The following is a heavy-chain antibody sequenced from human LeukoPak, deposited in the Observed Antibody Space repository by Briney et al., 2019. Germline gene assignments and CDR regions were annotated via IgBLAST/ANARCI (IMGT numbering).Heavy chain of an antibody. D-gene: IGHD5-24*01. V-gene: IGHV3-23*01. J-gene: IGHJ4*02. CDR1: GFTFSNYA. Sequence: GGSLRLSCAASGFTFSNYAMSWVRQAPGKGLEWVSTISGTGGNTYYADSVKGRFTISRDNSKNTLYLQVNSLRAEDTAVYYCAKDQPADGYNSIWGQGTLLTVSS. CDR2: ISGTGGNT. CDR3: AKDQPADGYNSI.